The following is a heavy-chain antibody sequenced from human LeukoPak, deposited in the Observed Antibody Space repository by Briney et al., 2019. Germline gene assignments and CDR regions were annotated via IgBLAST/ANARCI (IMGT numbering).Heavy chain of an antibody. J-gene: IGHJ4*02. CDR3: GKDWKLDY. V-gene: IGHV3-23*01. Sequence: GGSLRLSCAASGFTFNNYAMSWVRQAPGKGLEWVSAIGDNGGDTKYADSVKGRFTISRDNSKNTLYLQMNSLRVDDTAIYYCGKDWKLDYWGQGTLVTVSS. CDR2: IGDNGGDT. D-gene: IGHD1-1*01. CDR1: GFTFNNYA.